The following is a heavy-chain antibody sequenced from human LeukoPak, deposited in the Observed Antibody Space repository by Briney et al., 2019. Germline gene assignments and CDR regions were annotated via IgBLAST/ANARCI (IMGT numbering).Heavy chain of an antibody. CDR3: AKFPLDYDILTGYYIRDY. D-gene: IGHD3-9*01. CDR2: IKQDGSEK. Sequence: GGSLRLSCAASGFTFCSYWMNWVRQAPGMGLEWVAKIKQDGSEKYYVDSVKGRFTISRDNAKNSLYLQMNSLRAEDTAVYYCAKFPLDYDILTGYYIRDYWGQGTLVTVSS. V-gene: IGHV3-7*03. J-gene: IGHJ4*02. CDR1: GFTFCSYW.